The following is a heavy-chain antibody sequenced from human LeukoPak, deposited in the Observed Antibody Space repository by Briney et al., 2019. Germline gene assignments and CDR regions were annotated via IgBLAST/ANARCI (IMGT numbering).Heavy chain of an antibody. J-gene: IGHJ4*02. V-gene: IGHV3-20*04. CDR2: INWNGGST. CDR3: ARGPHYYDSSGYYGLFDY. CDR1: GFTFSNYW. D-gene: IGHD3-22*01. Sequence: GGSLRLSCAASGFTFSNYWMSWVRQAPGKGLEWVSGINWNGGSTGYADSVKGRFTISRDNAKNSLYLQMNSLRAEDTALYYCARGPHYYDSSGYYGLFDYWGQGTLVTVSS.